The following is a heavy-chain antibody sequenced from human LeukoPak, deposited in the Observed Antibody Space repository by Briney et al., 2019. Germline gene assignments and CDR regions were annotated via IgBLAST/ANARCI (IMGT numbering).Heavy chain of an antibody. V-gene: IGHV1-18*01. CDR3: ARGMVCSGGSCRMGNFDY. Sequence: ASVKVSCKASGYTFTSYGISWVRQAPGQGLEWMGWISAYNGNTNYAQKLQGRVTMTTDTSTSTAYMELRSLRSDDTAVYYCARGMVCSGGSCRMGNFDYWGEGTLDTVSS. CDR1: GYTFTSYG. J-gene: IGHJ4*02. D-gene: IGHD2-15*01. CDR2: ISAYNGNT.